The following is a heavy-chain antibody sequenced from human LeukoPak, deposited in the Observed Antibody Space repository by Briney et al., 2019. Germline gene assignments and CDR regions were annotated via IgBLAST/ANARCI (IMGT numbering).Heavy chain of an antibody. CDR1: GFTFNYYD. J-gene: IGHJ4*02. Sequence: PGGSLRLSCAVSGFTFNYYDMHWVRQAPGKRLEWVSAIRTTGDTHYPDSVKGRFTISRDNAKKSLYLQLNSLRAEDKAVYYCASWSAATGTVYWGQGTLVTVSS. CDR3: ASWSAATGTVY. CDR2: IRTTGDT. V-gene: IGHV3-13*01. D-gene: IGHD1-1*01.